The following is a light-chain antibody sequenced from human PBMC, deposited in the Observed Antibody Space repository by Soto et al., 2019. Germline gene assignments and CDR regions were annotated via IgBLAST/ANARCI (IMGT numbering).Light chain of an antibody. CDR2: GAS. V-gene: IGKV3-20*01. Sequence: EIVLTQSPGTLSLSPGERATLSCRASQSVSSNYLAWYQQKGGQAPRLLISGASSSATGIPDRFSGSGSGTDFTLTINRLEPEDLAVYYCQQYGSSPYTFGQGTQLELK. CDR1: QSVSSNY. CDR3: QQYGSSPYT. J-gene: IGKJ2*01.